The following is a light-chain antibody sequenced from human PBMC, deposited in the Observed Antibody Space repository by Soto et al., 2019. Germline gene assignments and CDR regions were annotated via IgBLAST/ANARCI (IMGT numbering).Light chain of an antibody. Sequence: DIKMTQSLSTLSASVGDRDTIPCRASQSISGWLAWYQQKPGKAPKLLIYDVSSLESGVPSRFSGSGSGTEFTLAISSLQPDDFATYYCQQYTSYPWTLGQGTKVDI. J-gene: IGKJ1*01. CDR1: QSISGW. CDR3: QQYTSYPWT. V-gene: IGKV1-5*01. CDR2: DVS.